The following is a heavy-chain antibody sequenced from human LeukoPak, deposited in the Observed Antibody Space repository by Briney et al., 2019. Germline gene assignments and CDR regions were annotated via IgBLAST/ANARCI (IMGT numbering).Heavy chain of an antibody. D-gene: IGHD4-17*01. CDR2: ISYDGSNK. J-gene: IGHJ5*02. CDR3: AKDVNYGDYNWFDP. CDR1: GFTFSSYG. V-gene: IGHV3-30*18. Sequence: GGSLRHSCAASGFTFSSYGMHWVRQAPGKGLEWVAVISYDGSNKYYADSVKGRFTISRENSKNTLYLQMNSLRAEDTAVYYCAKDVNYGDYNWFDPWGQGTLVTVSS.